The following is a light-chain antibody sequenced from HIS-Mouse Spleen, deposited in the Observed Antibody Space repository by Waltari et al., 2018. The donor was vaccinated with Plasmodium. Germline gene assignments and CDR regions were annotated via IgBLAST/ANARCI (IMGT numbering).Light chain of an antibody. CDR1: AFPTQY. CDR3: YSTDSSGNHRV. V-gene: IGLV3-10*01. CDR2: EDS. Sequence: SYELTQPPSVSVSPGQTARITCSGDAFPTQYAYWYQQKSGQAPVLVIYEDSKRPSGIPERFSGSSSGKMATLTISGAQVEDEADYYCYSTDSSGNHRVFGGGTKLTVL. J-gene: IGLJ3*02.